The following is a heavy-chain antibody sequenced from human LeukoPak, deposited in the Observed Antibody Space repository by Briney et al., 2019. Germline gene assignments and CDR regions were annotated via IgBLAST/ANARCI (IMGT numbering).Heavy chain of an antibody. CDR1: GFTFSSYA. J-gene: IGHJ4*02. D-gene: IGHD6-19*01. Sequence: GGSLRLSCAASGFTFSSYAMHWVRQAPGKGLEWVAVISYDGSNKYYADSVKGRFTISRGNSKNTLYLQMNSLRAEDTAVYYCAREQEGSGWPSFDYWGQGTLVTVSS. CDR2: ISYDGSNK. CDR3: AREQEGSGWPSFDY. V-gene: IGHV3-30*04.